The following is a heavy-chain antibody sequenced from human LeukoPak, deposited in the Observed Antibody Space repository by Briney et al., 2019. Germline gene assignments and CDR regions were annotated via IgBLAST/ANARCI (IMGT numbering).Heavy chain of an antibody. CDR3: ARTSMVRGVISPNFDY. V-gene: IGHV1-46*01. Sequence: ASVKVSCKASGYTFTSYYMHWVRQAPGQGLEWMGIINPSGGSTSYAQKFQGRVTMTRDTSTSTVYMELSSLRSEDTAMYYCARTSMVRGVISPNFDYWGQGTLVTVSS. CDR1: GYTFTSYY. D-gene: IGHD3-10*01. J-gene: IGHJ4*02. CDR2: INPSGGST.